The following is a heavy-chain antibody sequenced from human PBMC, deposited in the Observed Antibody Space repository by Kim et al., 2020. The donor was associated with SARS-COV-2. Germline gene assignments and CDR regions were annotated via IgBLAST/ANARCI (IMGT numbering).Heavy chain of an antibody. Sequence: GGSLRLSCAASGFTFSSYGMHWVRQAPGKGLEWVAVIWYDGSNKYYADSVKGRFTISRDNSKNTLYLQMNSLRAEDTAVYYCARKQTKYCSGGSCYYYYGMDVWGQGTTVTVSS. CDR2: IWYDGSNK. CDR3: ARKQTKYCSGGSCYYYYGMDV. CDR1: GFTFSSYG. V-gene: IGHV3-33*01. J-gene: IGHJ6*02. D-gene: IGHD2-15*01.